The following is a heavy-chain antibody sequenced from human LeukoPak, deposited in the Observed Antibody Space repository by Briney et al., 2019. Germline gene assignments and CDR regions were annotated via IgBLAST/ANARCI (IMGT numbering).Heavy chain of an antibody. CDR3: ARGLGGGNSVYFDY. D-gene: IGHD4-23*01. J-gene: IGHJ4*02. CDR1: GFTFSDYY. V-gene: IGHV3-11*01. CDR2: ISGSGSII. Sequence: GGSLRLSCAASGFTFSDYYMSWIRQAPGKGLEWVSYISGSGSIIYYADSVKGRFTISRDNAKNSLYLQMNRLRAEDTAVYYCARGLGGGNSVYFDYWGQGTLVTVSS.